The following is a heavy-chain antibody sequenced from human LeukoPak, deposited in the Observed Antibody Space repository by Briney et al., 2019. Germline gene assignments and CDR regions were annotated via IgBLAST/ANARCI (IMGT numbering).Heavy chain of an antibody. V-gene: IGHV3-23*01. CDR1: GFTFSSYA. CDR2: ISGSGGST. CDR3: ANTVMDTDYYYYYGMDV. D-gene: IGHD4-11*01. J-gene: IGHJ6*02. Sequence: GGSLRLSCAASGFTFSSYAMSCVRQAPGKGLEWVSTISGSGGSTYYADSVKGRFTISRDNSKNTLYLQMNSLRAEDTAVYYCANTVMDTDYYYYYGMDVWGQGTTVTVSS.